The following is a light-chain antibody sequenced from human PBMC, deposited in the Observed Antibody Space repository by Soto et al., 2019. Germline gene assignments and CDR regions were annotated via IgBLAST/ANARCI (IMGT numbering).Light chain of an antibody. CDR2: AAS. V-gene: IGKV1-27*01. CDR1: QNIRNW. J-gene: IGKJ1*01. Sequence: DIQMTQSPSTLSASVGDSVTITCRASQNIRNWLAWYQQKPRKVPKLLIYAASTLHSGVPSRFSGSGSGTDFTLTISSLQPEDVATYYCQKYNSPPWTFGQGTKVDIK. CDR3: QKYNSPPWT.